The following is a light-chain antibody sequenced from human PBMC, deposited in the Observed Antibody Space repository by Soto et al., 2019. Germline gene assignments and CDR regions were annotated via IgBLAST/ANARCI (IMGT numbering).Light chain of an antibody. CDR3: QQSYSTPRT. Sequence: DIQLTQSPSFLSASVGDRITITCRASQGVRGHLAWYQQKPGKAPKLLISDTSSLQSGVPSRFSGSASGTEFTLTISCLQPEDFATYYCQQSYSTPRTFGQGTKVDIK. CDR2: DTS. V-gene: IGKV1-9*01. J-gene: IGKJ1*01. CDR1: QGVRGH.